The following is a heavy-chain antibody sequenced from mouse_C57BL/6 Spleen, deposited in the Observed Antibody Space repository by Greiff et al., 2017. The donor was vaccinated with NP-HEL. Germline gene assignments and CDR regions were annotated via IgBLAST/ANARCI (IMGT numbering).Heavy chain of an antibody. CDR2: ISYDGSN. CDR3: ARDLITGDY. Sequence: DVKLQESGPGLVKPSQSLSLTCSVTGYSITSGYYWNWIRQFPGNKLEWMGYISYDGSNNYNPSLKNRISITRDTSKNQFFLKLNSVTTEDTATYYCARDLITGDYWGQGTTLTVSS. CDR1: GYSITSGYY. D-gene: IGHD1-1*01. V-gene: IGHV3-6*01. J-gene: IGHJ2*01.